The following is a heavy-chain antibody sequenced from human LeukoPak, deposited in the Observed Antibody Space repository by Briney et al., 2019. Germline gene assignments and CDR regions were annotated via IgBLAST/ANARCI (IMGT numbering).Heavy chain of an antibody. D-gene: IGHD3-22*01. V-gene: IGHV4-59*01. CDR1: GVSISSYY. Sequence: SEPLSLTCTVSGVSISSYYWSWIRQPPGKGLEWMGYIYNRGGTNCNPSLKSRVTISVDTSKNQFSLKLSSVTAADTAVYYCARDRSDSSARGWYSDLWGRGTLVTVFS. CDR2: IYNRGGT. J-gene: IGHJ2*01. CDR3: ARDRSDSSARGWYSDL.